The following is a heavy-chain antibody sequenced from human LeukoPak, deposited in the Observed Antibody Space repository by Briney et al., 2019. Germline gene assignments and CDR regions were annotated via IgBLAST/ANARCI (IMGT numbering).Heavy chain of an antibody. CDR1: GFTVSSNY. CDR3: AGSGYSHYYYYYMDV. Sequence: GGSLRLSCAASGFTVSSNYMSCVRQAPGKGLEWVSVIYSGVSTYYADSVKGRFTISRDNSKNTLYLQMNSLRAEDTAVYYCAGSGYSHYYYYYMDVWGKGTTVTVSS. V-gene: IGHV3-66*02. J-gene: IGHJ6*03. D-gene: IGHD3-3*01. CDR2: IYSGVST.